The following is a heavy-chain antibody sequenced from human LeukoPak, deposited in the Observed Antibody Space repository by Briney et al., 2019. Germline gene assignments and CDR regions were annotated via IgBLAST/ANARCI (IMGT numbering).Heavy chain of an antibody. D-gene: IGHD2-2*01. CDR1: GGTFSSYA. CDR3: ARERSQENRPYCSSTSCPNWFDP. J-gene: IGHJ5*02. V-gene: IGHV1-69*01. Sequence: ASVKVSCKASGGTFSSYAISWVRQAPGQGLERLGGIIPIFGTANYAQKFQGRVTITADESTSTAYMELSSLRSEDTAVYYCARERSQENRPYCSSTSCPNWFDPWGQGTLVTVSS. CDR2: IIPIFGTA.